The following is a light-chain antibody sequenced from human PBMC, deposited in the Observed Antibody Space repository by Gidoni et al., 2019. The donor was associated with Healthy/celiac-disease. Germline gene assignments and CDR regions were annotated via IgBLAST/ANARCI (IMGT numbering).Light chain of an antibody. Sequence: DIVLTQSPDYLAVSLGERATINCKSSKSVLYSSNNQNYLAWYQQKPGQPPKLLIYWASTRESGVPDRFSGSGSGTDFTLTISSLQAEDVAVYYCQQYYSTLTWTFGQGTKVEIK. J-gene: IGKJ1*01. V-gene: IGKV4-1*01. CDR2: WAS. CDR3: QQYYSTLTWT. CDR1: KSVLYSSNNQNY.